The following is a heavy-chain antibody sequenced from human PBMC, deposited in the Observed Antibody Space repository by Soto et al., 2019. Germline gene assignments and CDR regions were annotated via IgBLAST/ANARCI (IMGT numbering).Heavy chain of an antibody. Sequence: PGGSLRLSCAASGFTFSSYAMSWVRQAPGKGLEWVSAISGSGGSTYYADSVKGRFTISRDNSKNTLYLQMNSLRAEDTAVYYCEKDQGYDFWSGYSDRWFDTWGQGTLVTVSS. V-gene: IGHV3-23*01. CDR2: ISGSGGST. J-gene: IGHJ5*02. CDR1: GFTFSSYA. CDR3: EKDQGYDFWSGYSDRWFDT. D-gene: IGHD3-3*01.